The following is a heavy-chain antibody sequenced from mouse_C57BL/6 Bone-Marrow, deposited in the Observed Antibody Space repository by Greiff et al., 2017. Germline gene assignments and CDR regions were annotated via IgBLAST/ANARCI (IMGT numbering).Heavy chain of an antibody. D-gene: IGHD4-1*01. CDR3: TTLNCAWVAY. CDR1: GFNIKDDY. V-gene: IGHV14-4*01. CDR2: IDPENGDT. Sequence: VQLKESGAELVRPGASVKLSCTASGFNIKDDYMHWVKQRPERGLEWIGWIDPENGDTEYASKFQGKATITADTSSNTAYLQLSSLASEDTAVYYCTTLNCAWVAYWGQGTLVTVSA. J-gene: IGHJ3*01.